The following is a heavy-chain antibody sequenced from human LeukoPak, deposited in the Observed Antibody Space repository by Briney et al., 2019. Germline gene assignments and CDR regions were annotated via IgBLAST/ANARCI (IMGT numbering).Heavy chain of an antibody. Sequence: SETLSLTCAVYGGSFRGYYWSWIRQPPGKGLEWIGEINHSGSTNYNPSLKSRVTISVDTSKNQFSLKLSSVTAADTAVYYCARGGRGAVAGTQYYYYYGMDVWGQGTTVTVSS. CDR3: ARGGRGAVAGTQYYYYYGMDV. D-gene: IGHD6-19*01. J-gene: IGHJ6*02. CDR1: GGSFRGYY. CDR2: INHSGST. V-gene: IGHV4-34*01.